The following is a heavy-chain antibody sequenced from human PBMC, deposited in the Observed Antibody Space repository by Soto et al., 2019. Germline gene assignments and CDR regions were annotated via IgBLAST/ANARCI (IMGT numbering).Heavy chain of an antibody. CDR2: IFHSGAT. Sequence: SSETLSITCAVSGNYINTYYWSWIRQPPGKRLEWIGHIFHSGATTYNPSLDSRVSMSVDTSKNQFSLKLNSVDAADTAVYYCAKYRRTEAEGFTLDYWGRGALVTVSS. CDR1: GNYINTYY. D-gene: IGHD6-13*01. CDR3: AKYRRTEAEGFTLDY. V-gene: IGHV4-59*03. J-gene: IGHJ4*02.